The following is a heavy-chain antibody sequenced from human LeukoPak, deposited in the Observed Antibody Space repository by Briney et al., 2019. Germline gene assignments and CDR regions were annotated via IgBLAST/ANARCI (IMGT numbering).Heavy chain of an antibody. J-gene: IGHJ4*02. CDR3: AKSLPGSGSFDS. CDR1: GFTFTNCA. Sequence: GGSLRLSCAASGFTFTNCAMNWVRQAPGKGLEWVSTITNSGGSTYYADSVKGRFTISRDNSKNTLYLQMNSLRAEDTAINYCAKSLPGSGSFDSWGQGTLVTVSS. V-gene: IGHV3-23*01. CDR2: ITNSGGST. D-gene: IGHD3-10*01.